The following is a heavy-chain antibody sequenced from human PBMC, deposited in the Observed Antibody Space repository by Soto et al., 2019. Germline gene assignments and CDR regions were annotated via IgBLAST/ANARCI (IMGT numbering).Heavy chain of an antibody. J-gene: IGHJ4*02. CDR2: IWSDGNNK. CDR3: PTPYVLGSYLIDF. V-gene: IGHV3-33*01. D-gene: IGHD3-10*01. Sequence: QVQLVESGENVVQPGGSLRLSCAAFGFTFSSYAMHWVRQSPGKGLEWVAMIWSDGNNKDYADSVKGRFTTSRDNSKITLYLQMNSLIAVHTAMYFCPTPYVLGSYLIDFWAQGPLVTVSS. CDR1: GFTFSSYA.